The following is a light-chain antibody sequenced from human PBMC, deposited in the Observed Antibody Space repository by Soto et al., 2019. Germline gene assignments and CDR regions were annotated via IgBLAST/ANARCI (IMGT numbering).Light chain of an antibody. CDR3: HSYDRSLSGYV. V-gene: IGLV1-40*01. J-gene: IGLJ1*01. Sequence: QSVLTQPPSVSGAPGQRVTISCTGSSSYIGAGYDVHWYQQLPGAAPKLLFYGNTNRPSGVPDRFSGSKSGTSASLAITGLQAEDEADYFCHSYDRSLSGYVFGTGTQLTVL. CDR2: GNT. CDR1: SSYIGAGYD.